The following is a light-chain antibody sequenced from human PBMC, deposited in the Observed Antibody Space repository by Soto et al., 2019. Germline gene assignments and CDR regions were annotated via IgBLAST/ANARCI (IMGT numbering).Light chain of an antibody. Sequence: DIQMNQSPSTLSESVGDRVTITCRASQSISTYLHWYQQKPGKAPNLLIYAASTLQSGVPSRFSGSGSGTDFTLTISSLQPEDFATYYCQQSYSTPLTFGGGNKVDIK. CDR3: QQSYSTPLT. CDR1: QSISTY. J-gene: IGKJ4*01. V-gene: IGKV1-39*01. CDR2: AAS.